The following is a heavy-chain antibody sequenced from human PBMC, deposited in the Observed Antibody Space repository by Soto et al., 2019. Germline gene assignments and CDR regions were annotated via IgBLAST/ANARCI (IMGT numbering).Heavy chain of an antibody. CDR2: IDGGGRTT. J-gene: IGHJ4*02. CDR3: ARWFTYGNFDYFDY. Sequence: PGGSLRLSCAASGFTFSSDWMHWFRQAPGKGLVWVSRIDGGGRTTTYADSVKGRFTISRDNAKNTLYLQMNGLRAEDTALYYCARWFTYGNFDYFDYWGQGTQLTVSS. CDR1: GFTFSSDW. V-gene: IGHV3-74*01. D-gene: IGHD3-10*01.